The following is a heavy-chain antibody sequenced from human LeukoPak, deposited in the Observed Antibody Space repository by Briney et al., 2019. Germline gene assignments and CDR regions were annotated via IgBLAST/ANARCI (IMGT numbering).Heavy chain of an antibody. D-gene: IGHD2-15*01. J-gene: IGHJ4*02. CDR1: GFTFSDYY. CDR3: AKDILAAGLFFDY. V-gene: IGHV3-11*01. Sequence: GGSLRLSCAASGFTFSDYYMGWIRQAPGKGLEWVSYISLGVGTAYYADSVKGRFTVSRDNAKNSLYLQMNGLRAEDTALYFCAKDILAAGLFFDYWGQGTLVTVSS. CDR2: ISLGVGTA.